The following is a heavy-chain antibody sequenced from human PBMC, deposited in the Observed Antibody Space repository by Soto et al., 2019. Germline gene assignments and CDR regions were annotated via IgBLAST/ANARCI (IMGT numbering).Heavy chain of an antibody. CDR1: GFTFSDYY. J-gene: IGHJ4*02. Sequence: QVQLVESGGGLVKPGGSLRLSCAASGFTFSDYYMSWIRQAPGKGLEWVSYISSSSSYTNYADSVKGRFTISRDNAKNSLYLQMNSLRAEDTAVYYCARGRKDYYDSSGSPNPDYWGQGTLVTVSS. D-gene: IGHD3-22*01. V-gene: IGHV3-11*05. CDR2: ISSSSSYT. CDR3: ARGRKDYYDSSGSPNPDY.